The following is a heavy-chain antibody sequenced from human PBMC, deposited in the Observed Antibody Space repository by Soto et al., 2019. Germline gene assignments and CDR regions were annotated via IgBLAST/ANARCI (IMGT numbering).Heavy chain of an antibody. J-gene: IGHJ6*03. D-gene: IGHD1-1*01. Sequence: SETLSLTCAVYGGSFSGYYWSWIRQPPGKGLEWIAEIKHSGSINYNTSLKGRVTISVDMSKNQFSLKLSSVTAADTAVYYCTRGEGWNPYYMDVWGKGTTVTVSS. CDR1: GGSFSGYY. CDR2: IKHSGSI. CDR3: TRGEGWNPYYMDV. V-gene: IGHV4-34*01.